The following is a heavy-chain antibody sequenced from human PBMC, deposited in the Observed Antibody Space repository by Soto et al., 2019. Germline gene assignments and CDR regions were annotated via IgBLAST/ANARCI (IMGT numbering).Heavy chain of an antibody. CDR1: GFTFTSYA. J-gene: IGHJ4*02. CDR2: ISSYGADT. V-gene: IGHV3-64D*06. D-gene: IGHD6-19*01. Sequence: LRLSCSASGFTFTSYAMHWVRQAPGKGLEFVSAISSYGADTYYAASVKGRFAISRDNPKNTLYLQMSSLRAEDTALYYCVKEGYMRSDWYGQFDYWGQGALVTVSS. CDR3: VKEGYMRSDWYGQFDY.